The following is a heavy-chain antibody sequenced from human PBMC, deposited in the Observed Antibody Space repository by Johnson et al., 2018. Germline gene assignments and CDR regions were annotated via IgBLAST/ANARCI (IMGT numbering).Heavy chain of an antibody. Sequence: EVQLVESGGGLVQPGGSLRLSCAASGFTFSNAWMSWVRQVPWKGLEWVGRIKSKTDGGTTDYAAPVKGRFTISRDDSQNTLYLQMNSLKTEDTGIYYCTTEPRGSYGVNWGAFDIWGQGTMVTVSS. J-gene: IGHJ3*02. CDR3: TTEPRGSYGVNWGAFDI. V-gene: IGHV3-15*01. CDR1: GFTFSNAW. D-gene: IGHD7-27*01. CDR2: IKSKTDGGTT.